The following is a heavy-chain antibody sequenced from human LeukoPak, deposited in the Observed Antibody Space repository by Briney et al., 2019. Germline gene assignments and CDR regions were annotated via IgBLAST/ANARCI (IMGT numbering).Heavy chain of an antibody. CDR1: GGTFSSYA. V-gene: IGHV1-69*13. CDR3: ARGGPHPNYYDSSVDY. Sequence: SVKVSCKASGGTFSSYAISWVRQAPGQGLEWMGGIIPIFGTANYAQKFQGRVTITADESTSTAYMELSSLRSEDTAAYYCARGGPHPNYYDSSVDYWGQGTLVTVSS. CDR2: IIPIFGTA. J-gene: IGHJ4*02. D-gene: IGHD3-22*01.